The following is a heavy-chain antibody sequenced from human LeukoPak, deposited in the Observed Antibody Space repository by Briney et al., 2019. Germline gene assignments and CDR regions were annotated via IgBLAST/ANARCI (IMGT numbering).Heavy chain of an antibody. CDR3: ARADSSGYYYSGAFDI. CDR2: ISSSSSTI. J-gene: IGHJ3*02. V-gene: IGHV3-48*02. Sequence: GGSLRLSCAASGFTFSSYSMNWVRQAPGKGLEWVSYISSSSSTIYYADSVKGRSTISRDNAKNSLYLQMNSLRDEDTAVYYCARADSSGYYYSGAFDIWGQGTMVTVSS. CDR1: GFTFSSYS. D-gene: IGHD3-22*01.